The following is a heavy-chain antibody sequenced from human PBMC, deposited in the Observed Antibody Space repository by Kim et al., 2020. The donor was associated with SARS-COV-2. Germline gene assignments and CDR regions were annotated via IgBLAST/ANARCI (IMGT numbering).Heavy chain of an antibody. CDR3: ARADYYDSSGLDRGGALDI. J-gene: IGHJ3*02. D-gene: IGHD3-22*01. V-gene: IGHV3-23*01. CDR2: ISGSSSTT. CDR1: GFTFAGYA. Sequence: GGSLRLSCAASGFTFAGYAMSWVRQAPGKGLEWVSSISGSSSTTYYADSVKGRFTISRDNSKNTLYLQMNSLRAEDTAVYFWARADYYDSSGLDRGGALDIWGQGTMVTVS.